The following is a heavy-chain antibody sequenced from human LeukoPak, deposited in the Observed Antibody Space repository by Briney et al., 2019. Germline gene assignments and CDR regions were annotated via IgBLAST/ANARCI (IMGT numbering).Heavy chain of an antibody. V-gene: IGHV3-9*01. J-gene: IGHJ3*02. D-gene: IGHD4-17*01. CDR1: GFTFDDYA. Sequence: GRSLRLSCAASGFTFDDYAMHWVRQAPGKGLEWVSGISWNSGSIGYADSVKGRFTISSDNAKNSLYLQMNSLRAEDTALYYCAKVQTLDYGDAFDIWGQGTMVTVSS. CDR3: AKVQTLDYGDAFDI. CDR2: ISWNSGSI.